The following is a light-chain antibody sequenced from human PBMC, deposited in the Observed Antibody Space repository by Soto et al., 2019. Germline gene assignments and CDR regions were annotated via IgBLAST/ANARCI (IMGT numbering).Light chain of an antibody. J-gene: IGLJ3*02. CDR2: GND. V-gene: IGLV1-40*01. CDR3: QSYDSSLSAWV. Sequence: QSVLTQPPSVSGAPGQRVTISCSGSSSNIGAPYDVHWYQHLPGTAPKLLLSGNDNRPSGVPDRFSGSRSDTSASLAITGLQAEDEADYYCQSYDSSLSAWVFGGGTKLTVL. CDR1: SSNIGAPYD.